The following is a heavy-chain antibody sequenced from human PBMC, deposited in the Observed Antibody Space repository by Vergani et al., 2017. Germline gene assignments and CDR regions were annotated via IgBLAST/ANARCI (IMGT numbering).Heavy chain of an antibody. CDR1: GYTFTSYY. CDR2: INPSGGST. CDR3: AREGDGYSY. J-gene: IGHJ4*02. Sequence: QVQLVQSGAEVKKPGASVKVSCKASGYTFTSYYMHWVRQAPGQGLEWMGIINPSGGSTSYAQNFQGRVTITADRSTSTAYMELSSLRSEDTAVYYCAREGDGYSYWGEGTLVTVSS. V-gene: IGHV1-46*01. D-gene: IGHD5-24*01.